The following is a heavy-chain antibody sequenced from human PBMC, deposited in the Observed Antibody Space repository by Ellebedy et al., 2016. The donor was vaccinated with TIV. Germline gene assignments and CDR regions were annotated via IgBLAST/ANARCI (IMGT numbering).Heavy chain of an antibody. CDR2: IIPIFGTA. Sequence: SVKVSXKASGGTFSSYAISWVRQAPGQGLEWMGGIIPIFGTANYAQKFQGRVTITADESTSTAYMELSSLRSEDTAVYYCARRIVGATKGYYYYYYGMDVWGQGTTVTVSS. V-gene: IGHV1-69*13. D-gene: IGHD1-26*01. CDR1: GGTFSSYA. J-gene: IGHJ6*02. CDR3: ARRIVGATKGYYYYYYGMDV.